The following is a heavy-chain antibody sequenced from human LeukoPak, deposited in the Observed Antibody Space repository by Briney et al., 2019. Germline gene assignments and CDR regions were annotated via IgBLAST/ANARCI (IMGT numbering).Heavy chain of an antibody. J-gene: IGHJ4*02. D-gene: IGHD6-6*01. V-gene: IGHV3-33*01. CDR3: ARDKAARHLYY. CDR1: GFTFRNHG. CDR2: IWYDGSSK. Sequence: GGSLRLSCAASGFTFRNHGMHWVRQAPGKGLEGGAVIWYDGSSKYYADSVKGRFTISRDNSKNMVYLQMNGLRAEETAVYYCARDKAARHLYYWGQGALVTVSS.